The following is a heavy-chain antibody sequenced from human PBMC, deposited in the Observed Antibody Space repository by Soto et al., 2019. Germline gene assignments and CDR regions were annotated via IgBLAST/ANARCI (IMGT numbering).Heavy chain of an antibody. CDR2: IYWNDDE. Sequence: SRPTLVNPTQTLTMTFPSSGFSLNTSGVGVGWIRQPPEKALEWLALIYWNDDERYSPSLEGRLSIRKDTSKNQVVLTVIDVDPIDTGTYFCAHSRYDSKVFYPWGQGTQVTVS. D-gene: IGHD2-2*01. V-gene: IGHV2-5*01. J-gene: IGHJ5*02. CDR3: AHSRYDSKVFYP. CDR1: GFSLNTSGVG.